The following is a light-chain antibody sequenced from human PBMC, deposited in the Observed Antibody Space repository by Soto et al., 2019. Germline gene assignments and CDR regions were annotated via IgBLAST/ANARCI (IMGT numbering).Light chain of an antibody. CDR1: QRVYSSY. V-gene: IGKV3-20*01. CDR2: DAS. CDR3: HQYASSPWT. J-gene: IGKJ1*01. Sequence: IMLTQSPSTLSLSPGERVTLSCRASQRVYSSYLAWYQQRPGQAPRLLFYDASIRATGIPDRFSGSGSGTDFSLTISRLEPEDFAVYYCHQYASSPWTFGQGTKVDI.